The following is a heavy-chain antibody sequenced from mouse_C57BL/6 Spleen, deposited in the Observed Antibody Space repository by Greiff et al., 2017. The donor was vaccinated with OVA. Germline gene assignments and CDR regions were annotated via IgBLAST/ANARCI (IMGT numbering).Heavy chain of an antibody. CDR3: ARSGGSNAWVAY. D-gene: IGHD1-1*01. V-gene: IGHV1-59*01. Sequence: VQLQQPGAELVRPGTSVKLSCKASGYTFTSYWMHWVKQRPGQGLEWIGVIDPSDSYTNYNQKFKGKATLTVDTSSSTAYMQRSSLTSEDSAVYYWARSGGSNAWVAYWGQGTLVTVSA. J-gene: IGHJ3*01. CDR1: GYTFTSYW. CDR2: IDPSDSYT.